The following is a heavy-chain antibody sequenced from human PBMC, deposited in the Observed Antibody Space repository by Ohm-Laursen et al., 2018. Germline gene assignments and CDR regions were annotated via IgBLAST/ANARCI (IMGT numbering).Heavy chain of an antibody. D-gene: IGHD3-22*01. J-gene: IGHJ4*02. V-gene: IGHV1-18*01. CDR2: ISAYNGNT. CDR3: ARSGDYYDSSGYYY. CDR1: GYTFTNYG. Sequence: ASVKVSCKASGYTFTNYGISWVRQAPGQGLEWMGWISAYNGNTNYAQKLQGRVTMTTDTSTSTAYMELRSLRSDDTAVYYCARSGDYYDSSGYYYWGQGTLVTVSS.